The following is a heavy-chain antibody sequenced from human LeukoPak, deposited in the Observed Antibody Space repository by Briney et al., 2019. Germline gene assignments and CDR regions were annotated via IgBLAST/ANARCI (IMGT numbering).Heavy chain of an antibody. D-gene: IGHD3-3*01. CDR3: ARGPRNYDFWSGYLRYYYYMDV. CDR2: INHSGST. CDR1: GGSFSGYY. J-gene: IGHJ6*03. Sequence: SETLSLACAVYGGSFSGYYWSWIRHPPGKGLEWIGEINHSGSTNYNPSLKSRVTISVDTSKNQFSLKLSSVTAADTAVYYCARGPRNYDFWSGYLRYYYYMDVWGKGTTVTVSS. V-gene: IGHV4-34*01.